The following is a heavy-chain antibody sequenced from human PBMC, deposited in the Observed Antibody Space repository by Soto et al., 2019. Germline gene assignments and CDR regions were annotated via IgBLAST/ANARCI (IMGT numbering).Heavy chain of an antibody. D-gene: IGHD3-3*01. CDR3: ARGRLFLTTSGLAITYFDY. J-gene: IGHJ4*02. V-gene: IGHV4-34*01. CDR1: SGSFSGYY. CDR2: ITHGGST. Sequence: PSETLSLTCAVSSGSFSGYYYSWIRQSPGKGLEWIGEITHGGSTTYSPSLKSRVTMSLDTSKNQFSLNMTSMTAADTAVYYCARGRLFLTTSGLAITYFDYWGQGTLVTVSS.